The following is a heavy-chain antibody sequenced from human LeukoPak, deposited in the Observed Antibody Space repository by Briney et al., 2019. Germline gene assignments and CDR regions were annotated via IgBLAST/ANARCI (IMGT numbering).Heavy chain of an antibody. Sequence: GGSLRLSCAASGFTVSSNYMSWVRQAPGKGLEWVSVIYSGGSTYYADSVKGRFTISRDNAKNSLYLQMNSLRAEDTAVYYCAKMSGSSGRGYWGQGTLVTVSS. CDR2: IYSGGST. D-gene: IGHD1-26*01. CDR3: AKMSGSSGRGY. V-gene: IGHV3-53*01. CDR1: GFTVSSNY. J-gene: IGHJ4*02.